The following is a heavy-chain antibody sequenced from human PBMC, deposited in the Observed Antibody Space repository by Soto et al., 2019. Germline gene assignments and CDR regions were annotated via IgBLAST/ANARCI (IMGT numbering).Heavy chain of an antibody. V-gene: IGHV2-5*02. D-gene: IGHD3-3*01. J-gene: IGHJ4*02. CDR3: AHTPGTYYDFWSGYYTGMEFDY. Sequence: SGPTLVNPTQTLTLTCTFSGFSLSTSGVGVGWIRQPPGKALEWLALIYWDDDKRYSPSLKSRLTITKDTSKNQVVLTMTNMDPVDTATYYCAHTPGTYYDFWSGYYTGMEFDYWGQGTLVTVSS. CDR1: GFSLSTSGVG. CDR2: IYWDDDK.